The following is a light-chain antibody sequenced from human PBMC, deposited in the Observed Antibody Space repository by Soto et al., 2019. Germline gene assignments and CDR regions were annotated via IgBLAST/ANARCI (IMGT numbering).Light chain of an antibody. V-gene: IGKV2-28*01. CDR1: QSLLHSNGYNY. CDR2: LGS. Sequence: DIVVTQSPLTLPVTPGETASISCRSSQSLLHSNGYNYLDWYLQKPGQSPQLLIYLGSNRASGVPDRFSGSGSGTDFTLTISRVEAEDVGVYDCVQALQSPPWTFGQGTKVEIK. CDR3: VQALQSPPWT. J-gene: IGKJ1*01.